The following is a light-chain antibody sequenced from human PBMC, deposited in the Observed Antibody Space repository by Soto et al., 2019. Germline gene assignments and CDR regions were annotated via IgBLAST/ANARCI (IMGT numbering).Light chain of an antibody. J-gene: IGKJ1*01. CDR1: QSVRSSY. CDR3: QQYGTSPRT. CDR2: GVS. Sequence: EIVLTQSPGTLSLSPGERATLSCRASQSVRSSYLAWYQQKLGQAPRLLIYGVSNTATAIPDRFSGSGSGNDFTVTISRLETEDFRVYYCQQYGTSPRTFGQGTKVEIK. V-gene: IGKV3-20*01.